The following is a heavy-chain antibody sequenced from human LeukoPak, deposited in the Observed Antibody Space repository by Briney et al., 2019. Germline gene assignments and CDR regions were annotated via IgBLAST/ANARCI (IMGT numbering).Heavy chain of an antibody. J-gene: IGHJ4*02. V-gene: IGHV3-33*01. Sequence: PTGGSLRLSCAASGFTFSSYGMHWVRQAPGKGLEWVAVIWYDGSNKYYADSVKGRFTISRDNSKNTLYLQMNSLRAEDTAVYYCARAPYYYDSSGYYYVYWGQGTLVTVSS. CDR2: IWYDGSNK. CDR3: ARAPYYYDSSGYYYVY. D-gene: IGHD3-22*01. CDR1: GFTFSSYG.